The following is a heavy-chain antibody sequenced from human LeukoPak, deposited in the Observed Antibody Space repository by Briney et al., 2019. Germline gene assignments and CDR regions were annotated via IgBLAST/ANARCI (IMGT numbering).Heavy chain of an antibody. V-gene: IGHV3-48*03. CDR1: GFTFSSYE. Sequence: QPGGSLRLSCAASGFTFSSYETNWVRQAPGKGLEWVSYISSSGSTIYYADSVKGRFTISRDNAKNSLYLQMNSLRAEGTAVYYCAREVRGVIIGWGQGTLVTVSS. CDR2: ISSSGSTI. CDR3: AREVRGVIIG. J-gene: IGHJ4*02. D-gene: IGHD3-10*01.